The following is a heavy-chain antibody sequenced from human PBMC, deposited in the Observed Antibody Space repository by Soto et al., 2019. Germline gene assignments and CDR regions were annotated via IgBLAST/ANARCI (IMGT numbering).Heavy chain of an antibody. Sequence: GGSLRLSCAASGFTFSSYAMSWVRQAPGKGLEWVSAISGSGGSTYYADSVKGRFTISRDNSKNTLYLQMNSLRAEDTAVYYCAKGRTIRFLEWLLYYGMDVWGQGTTVTVSS. CDR3: AKGRTIRFLEWLLYYGMDV. J-gene: IGHJ6*02. D-gene: IGHD3-3*01. CDR1: GFTFSSYA. V-gene: IGHV3-23*01. CDR2: ISGSGGST.